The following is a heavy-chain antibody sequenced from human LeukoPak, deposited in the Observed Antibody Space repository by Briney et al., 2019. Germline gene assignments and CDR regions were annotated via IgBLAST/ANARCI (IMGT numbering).Heavy chain of an antibody. CDR2: TYYRSNWYN. J-gene: IGHJ4*02. Sequence: SQTLSLTCAISGDSVSSNSAAWNWIRQSPSSGIEWLGRTYYRSNWYNDYGISVKSRITINPDTSKNQFCLQLNSVTPEDTAVYYCARVSGGDISRFEYWGQGALVTVSS. CDR3: ARVSGGDISRFEY. V-gene: IGHV6-1*01. CDR1: GDSVSSNSAA. D-gene: IGHD6-13*01.